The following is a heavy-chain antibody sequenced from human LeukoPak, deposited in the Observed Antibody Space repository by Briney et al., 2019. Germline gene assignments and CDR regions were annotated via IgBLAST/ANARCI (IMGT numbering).Heavy chain of an antibody. J-gene: IGHJ4*02. V-gene: IGHV4-34*01. CDR1: GGSFGDYY. CDR3: ARGHDSSGYYYFDY. Sequence: SETLSLTCAVYGGSFGDYYWSWIRQPPGKGLEWIGEISHSGSTNYNPSLKSRVTISVDTSKNQFSLKLSSVTAADTAVFYCARGHDSSGYYYFDYWGQGTLVTVSS. CDR2: ISHSGST. D-gene: IGHD3-22*01.